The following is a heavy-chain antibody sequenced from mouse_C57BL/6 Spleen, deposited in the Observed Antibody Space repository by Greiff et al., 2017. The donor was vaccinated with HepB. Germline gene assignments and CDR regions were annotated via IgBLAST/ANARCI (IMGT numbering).Heavy chain of an antibody. V-gene: IGHV1-50*01. CDR3: ARGGPVVATGLDY. J-gene: IGHJ2*01. D-gene: IGHD1-1*01. Sequence: VQLQQSGAELVKPGASVKLSCKASGYTFTSYWMQWVKQRPGQGLEWIGEIDPSDSYTNYNQKFKGKATLTVDTSSSTAYMQLSSLTSEDSAVYYCARGGPVVATGLDYWGQGTTLTVSS. CDR2: IDPSDSYT. CDR1: GYTFTSYW.